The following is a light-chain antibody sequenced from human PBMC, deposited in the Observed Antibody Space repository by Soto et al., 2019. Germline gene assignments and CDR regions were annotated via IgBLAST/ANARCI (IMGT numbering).Light chain of an antibody. J-gene: IGKJ1*01. CDR2: VAS. CDR1: EGIRNN. Sequence: DIQMTQSPSSLSASIGDRVTITCRASEGIRNNLGWYQQRPGKAPKHLISVASSLQSGVPSRFSGSGSGTEFTLTISSLQPDDFATYYCLQHNGYPWTFGQGTKVDIK. CDR3: LQHNGYPWT. V-gene: IGKV1-17*01.